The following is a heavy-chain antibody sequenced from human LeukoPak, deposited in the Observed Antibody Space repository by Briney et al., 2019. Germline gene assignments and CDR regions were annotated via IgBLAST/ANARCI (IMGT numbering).Heavy chain of an antibody. CDR3: ARNYDSSGYYYRYYYYGMDV. Sequence: GRSLRLSCAASGFTFSNYAMHWVRQAPGKGLEWVAVISYDGRNKYYADSVKGRFTISRDNAKNSLYLQMNSLRAEDTAVYYCARNYDSSGYYYRYYYYGMDVWGQGTTVTVSS. CDR1: GFTFSNYA. D-gene: IGHD3-22*01. V-gene: IGHV3-30*04. CDR2: ISYDGRNK. J-gene: IGHJ6*02.